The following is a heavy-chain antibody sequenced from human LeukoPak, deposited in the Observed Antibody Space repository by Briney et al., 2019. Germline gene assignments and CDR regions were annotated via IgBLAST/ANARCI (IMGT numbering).Heavy chain of an antibody. CDR3: AKAAYTSSFRSIDY. V-gene: IGHV3-23*01. CDR1: GFTFASYG. CDR2: ISGSGFSI. J-gene: IGHJ4*02. Sequence: GESLRLSCAASGFTFASYGMSWVRQAPGKGLEWVSVISGSGFSIYYADSVMGRFTISRDNSKNTLYLQMNSLRAEDTAVYYCAKAAYTSSFRSIDYWGQGTLVTVSS. D-gene: IGHD1-1*01.